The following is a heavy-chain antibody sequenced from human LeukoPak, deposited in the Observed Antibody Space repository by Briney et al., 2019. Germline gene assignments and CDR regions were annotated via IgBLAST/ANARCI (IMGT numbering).Heavy chain of an antibody. CDR3: TLYNY. Sequence: ASVKVSCKASGYTFTSYGISWVRQAPGQGLEWMGGIIPIFGTANYAQKFQGRVTITADESTSTAYMELSSLRSDDMAVYYCTLYNYWGQGTLVTVSS. D-gene: IGHD2-2*02. J-gene: IGHJ4*02. CDR2: IIPIFGTA. CDR1: GYTFTSYG. V-gene: IGHV1-69*13.